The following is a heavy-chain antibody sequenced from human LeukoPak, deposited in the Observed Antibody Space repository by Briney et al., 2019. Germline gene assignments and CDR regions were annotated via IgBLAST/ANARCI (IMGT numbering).Heavy chain of an antibody. V-gene: IGHV3-30*18. CDR2: IPYGGDTK. J-gene: IGHJ4*02. CDR3: AKSGSQYCSGGTCYFDY. D-gene: IGHD2-15*01. CDR1: GFTLSNYG. Sequence: GGSLRLSCAASGFTLSNYGMHWVRQAPGNGLEWEAVIPYGGDTKYYADSVKGRFTISRDNSKNTLYLQMDSLTPEDTAVYYCAKSGSQYCSGGTCYFDYWGQGTLVTVSS.